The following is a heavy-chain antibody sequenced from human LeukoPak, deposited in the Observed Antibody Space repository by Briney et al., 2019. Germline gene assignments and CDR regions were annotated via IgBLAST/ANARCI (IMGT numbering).Heavy chain of an antibody. CDR3: ARDGSFGRDV. V-gene: IGHV3-33*01. CDR1: GFIFNSYG. Sequence: GGSLRLSCAASGFIFNSYGIHWVRQAPGKGLEWVAVIWYAESSTYYTDSVKGRFTISRDNSKKTVYLQMNSLRVEDTGVYYCARDGSFGRDVWGQGTTVTVSS. D-gene: IGHD6-19*01. CDR2: IWYAESST. J-gene: IGHJ6*02.